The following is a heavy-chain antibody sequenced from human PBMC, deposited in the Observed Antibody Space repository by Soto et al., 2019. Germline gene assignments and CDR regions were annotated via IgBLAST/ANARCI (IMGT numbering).Heavy chain of an antibody. CDR3: ARDSGDSSGYYELDY. CDR2: LWNDGSIE. D-gene: IGHD3-22*01. Sequence: HVQLVESGGGAVQPGRSLRLSCEASGFSFSNYGMHWVRQAPGKGLEWVAVLWNDGSIEYYADSVKGRFTISRDNARNTLYLKMSGLRADDTAVYYCARDSGDSSGYYELDYWGQRTLVTVSS. CDR1: GFSFSNYG. J-gene: IGHJ4*02. V-gene: IGHV3-33*01.